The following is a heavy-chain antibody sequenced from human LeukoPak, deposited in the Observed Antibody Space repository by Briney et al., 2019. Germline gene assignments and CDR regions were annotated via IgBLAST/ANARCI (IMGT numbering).Heavy chain of an antibody. D-gene: IGHD1-26*01. CDR2: IYSGGTT. CDR3: ARDPLGANWFDP. CDR1: GFTVSNNY. Sequence: GGSLRLSCAASGFTVSNNYMRWVRQAPGKGLEWVSVIYSGGTTYYADSVKGRFTISRDNSRNTLYLQMNSLRAEDTAVYFCARDPLGANWFDPWGQGTLVTVSS. V-gene: IGHV3-66*01. J-gene: IGHJ5*02.